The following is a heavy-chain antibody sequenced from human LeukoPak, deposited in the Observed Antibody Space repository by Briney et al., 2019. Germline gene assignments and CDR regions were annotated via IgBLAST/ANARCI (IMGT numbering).Heavy chain of an antibody. Sequence: SETLSLTCAVYGGSFSGYHWSWIRQPPGKGLEWIGEINHSGSTNYNPSLQCRVTISVDTSKHQFSLMLGSVTAADTAVYYCARGDYYDSSGYQSPSFDYWGQGTLVTVSS. V-gene: IGHV4-34*01. D-gene: IGHD3-22*01. CDR3: ARGDYYDSSGYQSPSFDY. J-gene: IGHJ4*02. CDR2: INHSGST. CDR1: GGSFSGYH.